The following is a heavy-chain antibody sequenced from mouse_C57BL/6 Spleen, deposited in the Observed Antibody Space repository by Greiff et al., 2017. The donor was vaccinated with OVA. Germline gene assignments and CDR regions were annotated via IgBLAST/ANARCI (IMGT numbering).Heavy chain of an antibody. V-gene: IGHV1-62-2*01. Sequence: QVQLKESGAELVKPGASVKLSCKASGYTFTEYTIHWVKQRSGQGLEWIGWFYPGSGSIKYNEKFKDKATLTADKSSSTVYMELSRLTSEDSAVYFCARHEGAIYYYGSSYFDVWGTGTTVTVSS. J-gene: IGHJ1*03. CDR1: GYTFTEYT. CDR3: ARHEGAIYYYGSSYFDV. D-gene: IGHD1-1*01. CDR2: FYPGSGSI.